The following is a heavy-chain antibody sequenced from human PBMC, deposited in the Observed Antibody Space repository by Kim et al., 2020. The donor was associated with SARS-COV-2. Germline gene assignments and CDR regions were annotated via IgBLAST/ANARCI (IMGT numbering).Heavy chain of an antibody. D-gene: IGHD6-13*01. Sequence: SETLSLTCTVSGGSISSSSYYWGWIRQPPGKGLEWIGSIYYSGSTYYNPSLKSRVTISVDTSKNQFSLKLSSVTAADTAVYYCARDGIAAAGPYYYYYYGMDVWGQGTTVTVSS. V-gene: IGHV4-39*02. J-gene: IGHJ6*02. CDR2: IYYSGST. CDR1: GGSISSSSYY. CDR3: ARDGIAAAGPYYYYYYGMDV.